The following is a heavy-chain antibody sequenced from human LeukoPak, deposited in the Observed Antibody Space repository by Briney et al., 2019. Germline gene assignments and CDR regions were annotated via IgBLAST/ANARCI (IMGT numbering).Heavy chain of an antibody. CDR1: GFTFSSYW. CDR3: ARVSVVVPAAIGPDYWYFDL. Sequence: PGGSLRLSCAASGFTFSSYWMSWVRQAPGKGLEWVANIKQDGSEKYYVDSVKGRFTISRDNAKNSLYLQMNSLRAEDTAVYYCARVSVVVPAAIGPDYWYFDLWGRGTLVTVSS. CDR2: IKQDGSEK. D-gene: IGHD2-2*01. V-gene: IGHV3-7*01. J-gene: IGHJ2*01.